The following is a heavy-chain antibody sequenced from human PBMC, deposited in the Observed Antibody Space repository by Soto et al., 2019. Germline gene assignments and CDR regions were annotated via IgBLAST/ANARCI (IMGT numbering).Heavy chain of an antibody. Sequence: QVQLVQSGAEVKKPGSSVKVSCKASGGTFSSYAISWVRQAPGQGLEWMGGIIPIFGTANYAQKFQGRVTITAEQSTSTAYMELSSLRSEDTAVYYCARSPITMIVVVRGDFDIWCQGTMVTVSS. D-gene: IGHD3-22*01. CDR3: ARSPITMIVVVRGDFDI. V-gene: IGHV1-69*01. CDR1: GGTFSSYA. J-gene: IGHJ3*02. CDR2: IIPIFGTA.